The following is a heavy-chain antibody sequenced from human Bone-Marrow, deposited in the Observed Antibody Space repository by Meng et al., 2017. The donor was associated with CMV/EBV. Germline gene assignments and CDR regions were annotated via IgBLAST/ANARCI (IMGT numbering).Heavy chain of an antibody. Sequence: GSLRLSCTVSGGSISSSSYYWGWIRQPPGKGLEWIGSIYYSGSTYYNPSLKSRVTISVDTSKIQFSLKLSSVTAADTAVYYCARQPQWLVDYWGQGTLVTVSS. CDR3: ARQPQWLVDY. J-gene: IGHJ4*02. CDR2: IYYSGST. V-gene: IGHV4-39*01. CDR1: GGSISSSSYY. D-gene: IGHD6-19*01.